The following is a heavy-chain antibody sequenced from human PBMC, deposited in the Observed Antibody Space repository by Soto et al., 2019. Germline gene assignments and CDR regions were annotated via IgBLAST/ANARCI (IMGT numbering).Heavy chain of an antibody. V-gene: IGHV4-34*01. CDR1: GGSFSGYY. J-gene: IGHJ5*02. CDR2: INHSGST. Sequence: PSETLSLTCAVYGGSFSGYYWSWTRQPPGKGLEWIGEINHSGSTNYNPSLKSRVTISVDTSKNQFSLKLSSVTAADTAVYYCARGRRNWFDPWGQGTLVTVSS. CDR3: ARGRRNWFDP.